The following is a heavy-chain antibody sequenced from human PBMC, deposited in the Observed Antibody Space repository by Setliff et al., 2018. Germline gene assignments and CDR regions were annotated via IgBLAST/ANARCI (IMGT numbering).Heavy chain of an antibody. CDR2: IYHSGST. CDR1: GYSISSGYY. V-gene: IGHV4-38-2*01. Sequence: SETLSLTCAVSGYSISSGYYWGWIRQPPGKGLEWIGSIYHSGSTYYNPSLKSRVTISVDTSKNQFSLKLTSVTAADTAVYYCTRLPYGSGYTREWGQGTLVTVSS. J-gene: IGHJ4*02. D-gene: IGHD5-12*01. CDR3: TRLPYGSGYTRE.